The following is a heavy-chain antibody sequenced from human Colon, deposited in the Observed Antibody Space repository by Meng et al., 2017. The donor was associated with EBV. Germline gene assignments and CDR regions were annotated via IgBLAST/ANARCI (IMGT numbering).Heavy chain of an antibody. CDR2: IHHSGSA. D-gene: IGHD2-21*01. CDR1: VGSMSSGNYY. V-gene: IGHV4-30-4*01. CDR3: ASFDHIPRRNYFDY. Sequence: QVQRQQSGPGLVEPSQTRSLTCTVSVGSMSSGNYYWSWIRQPPGKGLEWIGYIHHSGSAYYNPSLKSRVSISVDTSKNQFSLNLNSMTAADTAVYYCASFDHIPRRNYFDYWGQGTLVTVSS. J-gene: IGHJ4*02.